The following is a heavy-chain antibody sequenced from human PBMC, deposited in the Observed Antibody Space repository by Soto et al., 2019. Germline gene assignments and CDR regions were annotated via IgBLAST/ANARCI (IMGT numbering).Heavy chain of an antibody. D-gene: IGHD1-26*01. CDR1: GYTFTNYA. Sequence: ASVKVSCKASGYTFTNYAVHWVRQDTGQRLEWMGWINAGNGNTRFSQKFQGRVTITRDTSASTAYMELSSLRSEDTAVYYCARGYRGYMDVWGKGTTVTVSS. V-gene: IGHV1-3*01. CDR2: INAGNGNT. CDR3: ARGYRGYMDV. J-gene: IGHJ6*03.